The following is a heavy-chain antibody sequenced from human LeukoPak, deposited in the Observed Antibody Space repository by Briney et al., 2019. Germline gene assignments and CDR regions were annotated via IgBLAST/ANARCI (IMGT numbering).Heavy chain of an antibody. CDR1: GFSVRSSY. CDR3: ARDGADNSGYYFGSL. J-gene: IGHJ3*01. D-gene: IGHD3-22*01. Sequence: GGSLRLSCAASGFSVRSSYMSWVRQAPGKGLEWVSVIYSGGSPDYADSAKGRFTLSTDNSKNTLYLQMNSLRVEDTAVYYCARDGADNSGYYFGSLWGQGTVVTVSS. CDR2: IYSGGSP. V-gene: IGHV3-53*01.